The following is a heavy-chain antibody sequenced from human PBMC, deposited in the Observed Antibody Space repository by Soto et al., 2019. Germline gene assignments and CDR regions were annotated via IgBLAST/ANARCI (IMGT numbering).Heavy chain of an antibody. CDR1: GYSISSGYY. CDR3: AVAPSGDYYYGMDV. J-gene: IGHJ6*02. V-gene: IGHV4-38-2*01. Sequence: SETLSLTCAVSGYSISSGYYWGWIRQPPGKGLEWIGSIYHSGSTYYNPSLKSRVTISVDTSKNQFSLKLSSVTAADTAVYYCAVAPSGDYYYGMDVWGQGTTVTVSS. D-gene: IGHD3-10*01. CDR2: IYHSGST.